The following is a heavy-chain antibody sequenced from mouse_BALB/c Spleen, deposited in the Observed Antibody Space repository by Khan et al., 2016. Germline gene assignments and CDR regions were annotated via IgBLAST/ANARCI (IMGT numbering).Heavy chain of an antibody. CDR3: ACGYDLAWFAY. Sequence: VQLQQSGPELVKPGASVKVFCKASGYAFTSYNMYWVKQSHGKSLEWIGYIDPYNGGTSYNQKFKGKATLTVDKSSSTAYMHLNSLTSEDSAVSYCACGYDLAWFAYWGQGTLVTVSA. D-gene: IGHD1-2*01. V-gene: IGHV1S135*01. CDR1: GYAFTSYN. CDR2: IDPYNGGT. J-gene: IGHJ3*01.